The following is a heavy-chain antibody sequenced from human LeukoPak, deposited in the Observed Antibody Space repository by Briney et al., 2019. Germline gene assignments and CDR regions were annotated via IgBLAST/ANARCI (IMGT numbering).Heavy chain of an antibody. Sequence: AVRGHCGSLVRQPLGKELEWIGYIYYSRSTNYNPSLKSRVTISVDTSKNQFSLKLSSVTAADTAVYYCARGGLIAARFDYWGQGTLVTVSS. CDR2: IYYSRST. CDR1: AVRGHC. J-gene: IGHJ4*02. V-gene: IGHV4-59*02. D-gene: IGHD6-6*01. CDR3: ARGGLIAARFDY.